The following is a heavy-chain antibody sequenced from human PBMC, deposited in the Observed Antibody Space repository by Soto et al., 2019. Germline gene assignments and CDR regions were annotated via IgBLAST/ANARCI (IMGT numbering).Heavy chain of an antibody. D-gene: IGHD3-16*02. CDR1: GGTFSSYA. J-gene: IGHJ6*02. V-gene: IGHV1-69*01. CDR3: AGGYSATFGRLTVYDYSGMDL. CDR2: IIPLFSTA. Sequence: QVQLVQSGAEVKKPGSSVKVSCKASGGTFSSYAISWVRQAPGQGLGCMADIIPLFSTANYAQKFLGRVTITADESTRKAYRDLSSLSSCDTAVSDCAGGYSATFGRLTVYDYSGMDLCGQGTTVTVSS.